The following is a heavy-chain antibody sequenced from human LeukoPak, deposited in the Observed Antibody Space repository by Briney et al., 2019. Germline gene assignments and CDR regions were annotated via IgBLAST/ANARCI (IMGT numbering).Heavy chain of an antibody. CDR3: ARESYYYDSSGYQRSLPGDF. D-gene: IGHD3-22*01. CDR1: GFTFSDYG. J-gene: IGHJ4*02. CDR2: ISYDGSNK. Sequence: PGGSLRLPCAASGFTFSDYGMHWVRQAPGKGLDWVAVISYDGSNKYYADSVRGRFTISRDNSKNTLYLQMNSLRPEDTAVYYCARESYYYDSSGYQRSLPGDFWGQGTLVTVSS. V-gene: IGHV3-30*03.